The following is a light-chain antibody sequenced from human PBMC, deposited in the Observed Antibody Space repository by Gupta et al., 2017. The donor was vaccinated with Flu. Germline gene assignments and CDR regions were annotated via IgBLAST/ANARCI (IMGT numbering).Light chain of an antibody. Sequence: YDLTQPASVSGSPGPSLPLSCTGTSRDVGGYNYVSWYPQHAGKAPKLMIYEVSNRHSGVTHCFSGSKSGNTASLTSAGLQAEEEADYYCSSYTSIITQVVFGGGTKLTVL. CDR2: EVS. V-gene: IGLV2-14*01. CDR3: SSYTSIITQVV. J-gene: IGLJ2*01. CDR1: SRDVGGYNY.